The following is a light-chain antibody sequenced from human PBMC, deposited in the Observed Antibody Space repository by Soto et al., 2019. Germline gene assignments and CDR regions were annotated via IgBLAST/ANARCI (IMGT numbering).Light chain of an antibody. V-gene: IGKV1-9*01. J-gene: IGKJ3*01. Sequence: IQLTQSPSSLSASVGDRVTITCRASQGISSYLAWYLQKPGKAPKLMLYAASTLQSGVPSSFSGSGSGTDFTLTISSQQRKDSATYYCQQLNSYPFRFGTRPKVDIK. CDR1: QGISSY. CDR3: QQLNSYPFR. CDR2: AAS.